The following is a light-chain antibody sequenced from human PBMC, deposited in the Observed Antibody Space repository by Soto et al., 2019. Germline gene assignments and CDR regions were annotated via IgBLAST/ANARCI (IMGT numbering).Light chain of an antibody. J-gene: IGLJ1*01. Sequence: HSALTQPPSVSAAPGQKVTMSCSGSSSNIGKYYVSWHQQLPGTAPKLLIYENDKRPSGIPDRFSGSKSGTSATLGITGLQTGDEADYYCGTWDSSLTTFVFGTGTKVTVL. CDR3: GTWDSSLTTFV. V-gene: IGLV1-51*02. CDR2: END. CDR1: SSNIGKYY.